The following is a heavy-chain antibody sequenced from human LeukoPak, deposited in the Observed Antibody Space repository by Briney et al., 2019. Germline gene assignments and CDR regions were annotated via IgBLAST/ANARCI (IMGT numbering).Heavy chain of an antibody. Sequence: GGSLRLSCAASGFTFSSYGMHWVRQAPGKGLEWVAFIRYDGSNKYYADSVKGRFTISRDNYKNTLYLQMHSLRAEDTAVYYCAKSVVPAAPDDFDYGRQGTRDTVSS. D-gene: IGHD2-2*01. V-gene: IGHV3-30*02. CDR2: IRYDGSNK. J-gene: IGHJ4*02. CDR1: GFTFSSYG. CDR3: AKSVVPAAPDDFDY.